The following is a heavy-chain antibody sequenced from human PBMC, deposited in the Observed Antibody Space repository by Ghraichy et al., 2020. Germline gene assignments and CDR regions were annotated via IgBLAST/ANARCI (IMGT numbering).Heavy chain of an antibody. Sequence: GGSLRLSCAASGFTFSSYWMSWVRQAPGKGLEWVANIKQDGSEKYYVGSVKGRFTISRDNAKNSLYLQMNSLRAEDTAVYYCARDRERFGNGWLVPYWSQGTLVTVSS. CDR2: IKQDGSEK. V-gene: IGHV3-7*01. CDR3: ARDRERFGNGWLVPY. D-gene: IGHD6-19*01. J-gene: IGHJ4*02. CDR1: GFTFSSYW.